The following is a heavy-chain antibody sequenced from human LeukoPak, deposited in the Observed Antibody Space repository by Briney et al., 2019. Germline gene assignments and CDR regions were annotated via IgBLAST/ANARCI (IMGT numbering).Heavy chain of an antibody. V-gene: IGHV4-39*01. CDR1: GGSIRSTDHY. CDR2: IYYGGGT. CDR3: ARYAVEYRVTFFDY. J-gene: IGHJ4*02. D-gene: IGHD6-6*01. Sequence: PSETLSLTCTVSGGSIRSTDHYWGWIRQPPGKGLEWIGCIYYGGGTYYNPSLKSRATISVDTSKNQFSLKLSSVTAADTAVYYCARYAVEYRVTFFDYWGQGTLVTFSP.